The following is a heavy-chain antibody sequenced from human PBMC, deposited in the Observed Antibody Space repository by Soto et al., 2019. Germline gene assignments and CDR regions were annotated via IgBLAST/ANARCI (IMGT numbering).Heavy chain of an antibody. CDR1: GFTFSSYA. Sequence: EVQLLESGGGLVQPGGSLRLSCAASGFTFSSYAMSWVRQAPGKGLEWVSGMSGSGGTAYYRDSGKGRFTISRDNSKQTLYLQMNSLRAEDTALYYCAREPRYCRGGSCSITGDAFDIWGQGTMVTVSS. D-gene: IGHD2-15*01. CDR2: MSGSGGTA. CDR3: AREPRYCRGGSCSITGDAFDI. J-gene: IGHJ3*02. V-gene: IGHV3-23*01.